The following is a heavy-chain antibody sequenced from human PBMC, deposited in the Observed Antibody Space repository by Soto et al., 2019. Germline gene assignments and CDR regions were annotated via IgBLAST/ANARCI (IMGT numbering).Heavy chain of an antibody. J-gene: IGHJ4*02. CDR1: GFTFSSYG. CDR2: IWYDGSNK. Sequence: GGSLRLSCAASGFTFSSYGMHWVRQAPGKGLEWVAVIWYDGSNKYYADSVKGRFTISRDNSKNTLYLQMNSLRAEDTAVYYCAREQWRKGTLDYWGQGTLVTVSS. D-gene: IGHD6-19*01. CDR3: AREQWRKGTLDY. V-gene: IGHV3-33*01.